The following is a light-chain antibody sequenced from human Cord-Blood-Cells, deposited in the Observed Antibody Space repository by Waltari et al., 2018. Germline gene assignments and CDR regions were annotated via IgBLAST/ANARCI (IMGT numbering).Light chain of an antibody. Sequence: GSPGQSITISCTGTSSDVGGYNYVSWYQQHPGKAPKLMIYDVSNRPSGVSNRFSGSKSGNTASLTISGLQAEDEADYYCSSYTSSSTLVVFGGGTKLTVL. J-gene: IGLJ2*01. CDR1: SSDVGGYNY. V-gene: IGLV2-14*04. CDR2: DVS. CDR3: SSYTSSSTLVV.